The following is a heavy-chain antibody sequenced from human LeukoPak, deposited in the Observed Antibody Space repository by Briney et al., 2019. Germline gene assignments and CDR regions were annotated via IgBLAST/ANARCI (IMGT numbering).Heavy chain of an antibody. CDR2: IYYSGST. CDR1: GGSISSGGYS. J-gene: IGHJ4*02. D-gene: IGHD4-23*01. Sequence: SETLSLTCAVSGGSISSGGYSWSWIRQPPGKGLEWIGYIYYSGSTYYNPSLKSRVTISVDTSKNQFSLKPSSVTAADTAVYYCARGTYGGNSGMDYWGQGTLVTVSS. V-gene: IGHV4-30-4*07. CDR3: ARGTYGGNSGMDY.